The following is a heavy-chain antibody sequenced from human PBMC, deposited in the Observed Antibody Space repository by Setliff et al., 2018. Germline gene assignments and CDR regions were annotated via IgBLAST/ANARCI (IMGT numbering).Heavy chain of an antibody. CDR2: ITPMFGPA. CDR1: GGNFRTYG. V-gene: IGHV1-69*13. Sequence: SVKVSCKASGGNFRTYGINWVRQARGQGPEWMGGITPMFGPAKYAQKFQGRVTITADESTRTVHMELSSLRSEDTAVYYCARGAPGRYCSGGSCSYFDYWGQGILVTVSS. CDR3: ARGAPGRYCSGGSCSYFDY. J-gene: IGHJ4*02. D-gene: IGHD2-15*01.